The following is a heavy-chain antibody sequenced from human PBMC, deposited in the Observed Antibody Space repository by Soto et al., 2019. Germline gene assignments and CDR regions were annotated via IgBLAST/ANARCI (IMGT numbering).Heavy chain of an antibody. CDR3: AKDFSTVVTRSFYGMDV. CDR1: GLTFSSYG. CDR2: ISYDGSNK. D-gene: IGHD4-17*01. J-gene: IGHJ6*02. V-gene: IGHV3-30*18. Sequence: QVQLVESGGGVVQPGRSLRLSCAASGLTFSSYGMHWVRQAPGKGLEWVAVISYDGSNKYYADSVKGRFTISRDNSKNTLYLQMNSLRAEDTAVYYCAKDFSTVVTRSFYGMDVWGQGTTVTVSS.